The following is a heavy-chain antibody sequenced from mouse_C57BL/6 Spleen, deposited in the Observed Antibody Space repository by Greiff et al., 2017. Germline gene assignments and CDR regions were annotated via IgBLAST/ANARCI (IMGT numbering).Heavy chain of an antibody. V-gene: IGHV1-18*01. CDR2: INPNNGGT. CDR1: GYTFTDYN. Sequence: VQLKQSGPELVKPGASVKIPCKASGYTFTDYNMDWVKQSHGKSLEWIGDINPNNGGTIYNQKFKGKATLTVDKSSSTAYMELRSLTSEDTAVYYCARSRFTTAGYFDVWGTGTTVTVSS. CDR3: ARSRFTTAGYFDV. J-gene: IGHJ1*03. D-gene: IGHD1-2*01.